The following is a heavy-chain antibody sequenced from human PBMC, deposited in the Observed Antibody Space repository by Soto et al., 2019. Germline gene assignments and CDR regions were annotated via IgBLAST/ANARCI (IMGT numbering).Heavy chain of an antibody. CDR1: GFMFNNHG. Sequence: QVQLVESGGGVVQPGRSLRLSCAASGFMFNNHGMHWVRQAPGKGLEWVAVIWSDGNNRYYADSVKGRFTISRDNSKNMLYLQMNSLRGEDTAVYYCVRGDNWNDEASDYWGQGTLVPVSS. CDR3: VRGDNWNDEASDY. CDR2: IWSDGNNR. J-gene: IGHJ4*02. V-gene: IGHV3-33*01. D-gene: IGHD1-1*01.